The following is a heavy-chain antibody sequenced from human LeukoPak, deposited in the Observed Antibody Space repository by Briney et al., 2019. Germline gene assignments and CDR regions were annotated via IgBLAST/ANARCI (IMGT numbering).Heavy chain of an antibody. Sequence: SETLSLTCTVSRGSVTTYSWSWIRQPAGKGLEWIGRLSGSGDTNFNPSLKTRVTMPADESKNQFSFHLRSVTAADTAVYFCARDLTLTVAFDIWGQGTVVTVSS. CDR2: LSGSGDT. CDR3: ARDLTLTVAFDI. J-gene: IGHJ3*02. CDR1: RGSVTTYS. V-gene: IGHV4-4*07. D-gene: IGHD3-16*01.